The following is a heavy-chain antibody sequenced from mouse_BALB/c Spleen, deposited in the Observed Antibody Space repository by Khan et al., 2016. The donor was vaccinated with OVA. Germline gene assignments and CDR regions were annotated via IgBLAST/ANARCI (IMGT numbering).Heavy chain of an antibody. D-gene: IGHD2-4*01. CDR3: ARFYDDEGYFDV. CDR2: IWSGGST. V-gene: IGHV2-4*02. CDR1: GFSLTYYG. Sequence: QVQLQQSGPGLVQPSQSLSITCTVSGFSLTYYGVHWVRQPPGKGLEWLGVIWSGGSTDYDAAFISRLSINKDNSKSQVFFKMNSLQADDTAIYYCARFYDDEGYFDVWGAGTTVTVSS. J-gene: IGHJ1*01.